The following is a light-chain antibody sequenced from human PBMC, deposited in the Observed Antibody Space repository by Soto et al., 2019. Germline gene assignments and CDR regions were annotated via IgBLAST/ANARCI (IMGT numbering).Light chain of an antibody. CDR1: SSDVGGYNY. J-gene: IGLJ2*01. Sequence: QSELTQPPSASGSPGQSVTISCIGTSSDVGGYNYVSWYQQHPGKAPKLMIYEVSKRPSGVPDRFSGSKSGNTASLTVSGLQAEDEADYYCSSYAASNNVGVFGGGTKLTVL. CDR3: SSYAASNNVGV. V-gene: IGLV2-8*01. CDR2: EVS.